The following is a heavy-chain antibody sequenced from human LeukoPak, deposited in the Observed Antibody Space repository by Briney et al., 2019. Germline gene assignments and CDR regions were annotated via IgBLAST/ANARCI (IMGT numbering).Heavy chain of an antibody. Sequence: SETLSLTCTVSGYSISSGYYWGWIRQPPGKGLEWIGSIYHSGSTYYNPSLKSRVTISVDTSKNQFSLKLSSVTAADTAVYYCAREVRSPILGNWFDPWGQGTLVTVSS. CDR1: GYSISSGYY. V-gene: IGHV4-38-2*02. CDR2: IYHSGST. D-gene: IGHD3-3*01. J-gene: IGHJ5*02. CDR3: AREVRSPILGNWFDP.